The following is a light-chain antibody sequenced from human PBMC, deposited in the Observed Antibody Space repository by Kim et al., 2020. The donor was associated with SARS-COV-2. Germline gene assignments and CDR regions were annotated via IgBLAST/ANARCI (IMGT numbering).Light chain of an antibody. Sequence: VALGQKVRITCQGDSLRSYYASWYQQKPGQAPVLVIYGKNKRPSGIPDRFSGSSSGNTASLTITGAQAEDEGDYYCNSRDSSGNVVFGGGTKLTVL. CDR1: SLRSYY. V-gene: IGLV3-19*01. CDR2: GKN. CDR3: NSRDSSGNVV. J-gene: IGLJ2*01.